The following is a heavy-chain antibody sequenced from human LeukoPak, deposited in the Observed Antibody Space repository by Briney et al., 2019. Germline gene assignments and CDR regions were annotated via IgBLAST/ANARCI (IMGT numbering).Heavy chain of an antibody. CDR1: GGSISSGSYY. CDR3: ASDWNKGRFDI. J-gene: IGHJ3*02. V-gene: IGHV4-61*02. CDR2: IYTTGST. D-gene: IGHD1/OR15-1a*01. Sequence: SETLSLTCTVSGGSISSGSYYWSWIRQPAGKGLEWIGRIYTTGSTNYNPSLKSRVTISVDTSKNQFSLKLSSVTAADTAMYYCASDWNKGRFDIWGQGTMVTVSS.